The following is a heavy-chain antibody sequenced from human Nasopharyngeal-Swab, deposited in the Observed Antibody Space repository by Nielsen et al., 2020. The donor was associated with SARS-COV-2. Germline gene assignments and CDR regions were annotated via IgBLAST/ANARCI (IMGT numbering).Heavy chain of an antibody. V-gene: IGHV1-46*01. CDR3: ARDAAAGTTRGAFDI. J-gene: IGHJ3*02. D-gene: IGHD1-1*01. Sequence: ASVKVSCKASGYTFTSYYMHWVRQAPGQGLKWMGIINPSGGSTSYAQKFPGRVTMTRDTSTSTVYMELRSEDTAVYYCARDAAAGTTRGAFDIWGQGTMVTVSS. CDR1: GYTFTSYY. CDR2: INPSGGST.